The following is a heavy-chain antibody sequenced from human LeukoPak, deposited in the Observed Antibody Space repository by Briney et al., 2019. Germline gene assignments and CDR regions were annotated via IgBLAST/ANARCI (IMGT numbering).Heavy chain of an antibody. CDR1: GGSISSGGYY. V-gene: IGHV4-31*03. D-gene: IGHD3-10*01. CDR2: IYYSGST. Sequence: PSQTLSLTCTVSGGSISSGGYYWSWIRQHPGKGLEWIGYIYYSGSTYYNPSLKSRVTISVDTSKNQFSLKLSSVTAADTAEYYCARVRGLGGDYFDYWGQGTLVTVSS. CDR3: ARVRGLGGDYFDY. J-gene: IGHJ4*02.